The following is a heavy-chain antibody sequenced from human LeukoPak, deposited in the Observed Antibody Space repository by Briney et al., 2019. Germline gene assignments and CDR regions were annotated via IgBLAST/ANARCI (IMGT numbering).Heavy chain of an antibody. D-gene: IGHD1-14*01. V-gene: IGHV4-4*02. CDR1: GGSIRSCNW. CDR3: ARVEGLGGRKIDY. J-gene: IGHJ4*02. CDR2: IYHSGNT. Sequence: SGTLSLICAVSGGSIRSCNWWSWVRQPPGNGLEWIGEIYHSGNTNYNPSLKSRVNISVDKSKSQFSLKLSSVTAADTDVYYCARVEGLGGRKIDYWGQGTLVTVSS.